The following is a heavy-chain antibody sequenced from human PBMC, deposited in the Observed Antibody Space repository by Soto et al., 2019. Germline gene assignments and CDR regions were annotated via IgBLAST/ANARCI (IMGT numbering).Heavy chain of an antibody. CDR3: ARDGIVVVPAAPDGAFDI. J-gene: IGHJ3*02. CDR2: ISAYNGNT. D-gene: IGHD2-2*01. CDR1: GYTFTSYG. Sequence: ASVKVSCKASGYTFTSYGISWVRQAPGQGLEWMGWISAYNGNTNYAQKLQGRVTMTTDTSTSTAYMELRSLRSDDTAVYYCARDGIVVVPAAPDGAFDIWGQGTTVTVSS. V-gene: IGHV1-18*01.